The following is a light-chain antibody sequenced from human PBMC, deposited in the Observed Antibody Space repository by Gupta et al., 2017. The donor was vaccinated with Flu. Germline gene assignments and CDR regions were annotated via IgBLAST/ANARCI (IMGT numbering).Light chain of an antibody. CDR1: QSINLY. CDR2: AAS. J-gene: IGKJ2*01. V-gene: IGKV1-39*01. Sequence: DIQLTQSPSSLSASVGDRITITCRASQSINLYLSWYQQRPGTAPKLLIYAASSVQSGVPSRFSGSGSGTDFTLTISRWQPEDFANYYCQQGYNTPRTFGQGTKLEIK. CDR3: QQGYNTPRT.